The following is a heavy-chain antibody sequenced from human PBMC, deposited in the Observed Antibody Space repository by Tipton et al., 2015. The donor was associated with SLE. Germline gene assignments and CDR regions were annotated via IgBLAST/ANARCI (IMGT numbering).Heavy chain of an antibody. CDR3: TESSSSA. CDR2: IRSKANSYAT. V-gene: IGHV3-73*01. Sequence: SLRLSCAASGFTFSSYAMHWVRQASGKGLEWVGRIRSKANSYATAYAASVKGRFTISRDDSKNTAYLQMNSLKTEDTAVYYCTESSSSAWGQGTLVTVSS. J-gene: IGHJ4*02. D-gene: IGHD6-13*01. CDR1: GFTFSSYA.